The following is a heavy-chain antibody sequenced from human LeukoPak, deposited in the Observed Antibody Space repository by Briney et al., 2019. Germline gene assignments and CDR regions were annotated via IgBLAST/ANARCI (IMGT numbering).Heavy chain of an antibody. J-gene: IGHJ4*02. CDR2: ISWNSGSI. CDR1: GFTFDDYA. Sequence: GGSLRLSCAASGFTFDDYAMHWVRQAPGKGLEWVSGISWNSGSIGYADSGKGRFTISRDNAKNSLYLQMNSLRAEDTALYYCAKARFLEWLHLDYWGQGTLVTVSS. CDR3: AKARFLEWLHLDY. V-gene: IGHV3-9*01. D-gene: IGHD3-3*01.